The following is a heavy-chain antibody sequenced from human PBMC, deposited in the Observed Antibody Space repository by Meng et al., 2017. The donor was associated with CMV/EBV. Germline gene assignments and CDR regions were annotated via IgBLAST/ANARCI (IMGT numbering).Heavy chain of an antibody. CDR3: AKDRGFGVVIPWFDP. J-gene: IGHJ5*02. D-gene: IGHD3-3*01. V-gene: IGHV3-30-3*01. CDR1: GFTFSSYA. CDR2: ISYDGSNK. Sequence: GESLKISCAASGFTFSSYAMHWVRQAPGKGLEWVAVISYDGSNKYYADSVKGRFTISRDNSKNTLYLQMNSLRAEDTAVYYCAKDRGFGVVIPWFDPWGQGTLVTVSS.